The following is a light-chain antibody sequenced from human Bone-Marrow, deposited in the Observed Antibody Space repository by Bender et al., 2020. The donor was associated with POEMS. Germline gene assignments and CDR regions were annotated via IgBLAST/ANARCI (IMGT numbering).Light chain of an antibody. CDR1: GSDVSGYNY. CDR2: DVN. V-gene: IGLV2-11*01. CDR3: SSYVDNSIA. J-gene: IGLJ2*01. Sequence: QSALTQPRSVSGSPGQSVSISCAGTGSDVSGYNYVSWYQHHPGKAPKLIIHDVNKRPSGVPDRFTGSKSGNTASLTISGLQAEDEADYYCSSYVDNSIAFGGGTKLTVL.